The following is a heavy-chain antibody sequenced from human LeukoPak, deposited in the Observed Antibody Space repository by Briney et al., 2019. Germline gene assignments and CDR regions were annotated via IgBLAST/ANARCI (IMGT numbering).Heavy chain of an antibody. Sequence: GGSLRLSCAASGVTVGTNSMSWARQSPGKGLEWVSVTYSGGSTYNADSVNGRFTVSRDNSRNTLFLQMNNLRAEDTALYFCASAREYCGSAECYEYFQHWGQGTLVIVSS. J-gene: IGHJ1*01. CDR1: GVTVGTNS. V-gene: IGHV3-53*01. CDR3: ASAREYCGSAECYEYFQH. CDR2: TYSGGST. D-gene: IGHD2-21*01.